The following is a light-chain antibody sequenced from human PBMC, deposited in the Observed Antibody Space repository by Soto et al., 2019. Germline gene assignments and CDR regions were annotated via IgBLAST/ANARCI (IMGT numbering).Light chain of an antibody. J-gene: IGLJ2*01. CDR1: SSDVGGYNY. V-gene: IGLV2-14*01. CDR3: SSYTSSSTMV. CDR2: DVS. Sequence: QSALTQPASVSGSPGQSITISCTGTSSDVGGYNYVSWYQQHPGKAPKRMIYDVSTRPSGVSNRFSGSKSGNTDSLTISGLQAEDEADSYCSSYTSSSTMVFGGGTKLTVL.